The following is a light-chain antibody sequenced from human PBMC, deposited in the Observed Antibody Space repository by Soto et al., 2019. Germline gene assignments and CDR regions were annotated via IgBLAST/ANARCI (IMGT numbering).Light chain of an antibody. J-gene: IGKJ5*01. CDR3: QQYGSSPFT. CDR1: PRVSSSY. Sequence: EIVLTQSPGTLSLSPGERATLSCRARPRVSSSYLAWYQQKPGQAPRLLIYGASTRCTGNPGRFSGSGSGTDFTLTISRLEPEDFAVYYCQQYGSSPFTFGQGTRLEIK. CDR2: GAS. V-gene: IGKV3-20*01.